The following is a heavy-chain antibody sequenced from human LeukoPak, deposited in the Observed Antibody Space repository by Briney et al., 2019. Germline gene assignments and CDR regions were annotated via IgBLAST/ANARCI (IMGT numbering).Heavy chain of an antibody. CDR2: INHSGST. Sequence: PSETLSLTCAVYGGSFSGYYWRWIRQPPGKGLEWIGEINHSGSTNYNPSLKSRVTISVDTSKNQFSLKLSSVTAADTAVYYCARGWYYYDSSGYPPVRVHAFDIWGQGTMVTVSS. CDR3: ARGWYYYDSSGYPPVRVHAFDI. V-gene: IGHV4-34*01. D-gene: IGHD3-22*01. J-gene: IGHJ3*02. CDR1: GGSFSGYY.